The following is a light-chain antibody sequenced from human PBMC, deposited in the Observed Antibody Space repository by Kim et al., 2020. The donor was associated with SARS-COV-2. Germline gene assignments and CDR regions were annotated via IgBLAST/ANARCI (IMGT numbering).Light chain of an antibody. CDR3: QKYNSVPWT. Sequence: AAGGDRVTITCRASQDISNYVAWYQQKPGKLPRVLIYAASALQSGVPSRFSGSGSGTDFTLTISSLQPEDVGSYYCQKYNSVPWTFGHGTKVDIK. CDR2: AAS. V-gene: IGKV1-27*01. CDR1: QDISNY. J-gene: IGKJ1*01.